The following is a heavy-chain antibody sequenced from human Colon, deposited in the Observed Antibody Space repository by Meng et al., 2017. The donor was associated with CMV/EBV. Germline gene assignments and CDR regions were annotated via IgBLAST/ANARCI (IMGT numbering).Heavy chain of an antibody. D-gene: IGHD2-2*01. CDR2: IRSKVNNYET. CDR3: TGVYCTSTNCPAGDGMDV. J-gene: IGHJ6*02. Sequence: GESLKISCAASGFTFSDSAVHWVRQASGKGLEWVGRIRSKVNNYETAYAASVKGRFTISRDDSKNTAYLQMNSLKTEDTAVYYCTGVYCTSTNCPAGDGMDVWGQGTTVTVSS. CDR1: GFTFSDSA. V-gene: IGHV3-73*01.